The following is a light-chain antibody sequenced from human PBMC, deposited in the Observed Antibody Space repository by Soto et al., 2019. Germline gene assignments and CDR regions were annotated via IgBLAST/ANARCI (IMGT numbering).Light chain of an antibody. CDR1: ESVRHY. Sequence: EIVLTQSPATVSLSPGESATLSCRASESVRHYVAWYQQKPGQAPRLLIYDASSRATGIPARFSGSGSGTDYTLTISSLQAEDVALYYCQQYYDTPRTFGQGTKVDIK. J-gene: IGKJ1*01. V-gene: IGKV3-11*01. CDR2: DAS. CDR3: QQYYDTPRT.